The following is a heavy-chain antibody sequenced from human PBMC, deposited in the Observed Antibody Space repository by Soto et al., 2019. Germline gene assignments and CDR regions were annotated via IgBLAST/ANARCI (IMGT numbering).Heavy chain of an antibody. V-gene: IGHV1-18*01. CDR3: AREDPYVVAFDI. CDR1: GYTFTSYG. CDR2: ISAYNGNT. J-gene: IGHJ3*02. Sequence: ASVKVSCKASGYTFTSYGIGWVRQAPGQGLEWMGWISAYNGNTNYAQKLQGRVTMTTDTSTSTAYMELRSLRSDDTAVYYCAREDPYVVAFDIWGQGTMVTVSS. D-gene: IGHD2-15*01.